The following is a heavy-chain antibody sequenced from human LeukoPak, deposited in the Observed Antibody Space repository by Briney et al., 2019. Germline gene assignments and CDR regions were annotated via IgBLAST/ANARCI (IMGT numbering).Heavy chain of an antibody. V-gene: IGHV3-53*01. D-gene: IGHD4-23*01. J-gene: IGHJ3*02. CDR2: TYTGGST. Sequence: GGSLRLSCAASGFTVSSNYMSWVRQAPGKGLEWVSVTYTGGSTNYADSVKGRFSISRDNSKNTLYLQMNSLRAEDTAVYYCARLRTTVVRTRGAFDIWGQGTMVTVSS. CDR3: ARLRTTVVRTRGAFDI. CDR1: GFTVSSNY.